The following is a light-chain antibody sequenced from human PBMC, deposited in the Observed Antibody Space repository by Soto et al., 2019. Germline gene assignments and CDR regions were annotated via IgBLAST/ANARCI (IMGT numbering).Light chain of an antibody. CDR1: NIGSKS. CDR3: HVWDSSSDHVV. J-gene: IGLJ2*01. Sequence: YELTQPPSVSVAPGKTAKITCWGNNIGSKSVHWYQQKPGQAPVLVIYHDSARPSGIPERFSGSNSGNTATLTISRVEAGDEADYYCHVWDSSSDHVVFGGGTQLTVL. V-gene: IGLV3-21*04. CDR2: HDS.